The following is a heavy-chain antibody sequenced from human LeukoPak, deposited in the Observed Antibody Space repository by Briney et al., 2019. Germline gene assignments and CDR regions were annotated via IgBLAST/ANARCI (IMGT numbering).Heavy chain of an antibody. D-gene: IGHD7-27*01. Sequence: SETLSRTCTVSGGSISSSSYYWGWIRQPPGKGLEWIGTFYYSGSTYYNPSLKSRVTISVDTSKNQFSLKLSSVTAADTAVYYCARNHQAHWGSYWYFDLWGRGTLVSVSS. CDR1: GGSISSSSYY. J-gene: IGHJ2*01. CDR3: ARNHQAHWGSYWYFDL. CDR2: FYYSGST. V-gene: IGHV4-39*01.